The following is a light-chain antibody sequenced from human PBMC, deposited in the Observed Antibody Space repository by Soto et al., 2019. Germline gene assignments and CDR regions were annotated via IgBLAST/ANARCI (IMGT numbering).Light chain of an antibody. V-gene: IGKV4-1*01. J-gene: IGKJ4*01. Sequence: DIVMTQSPDSLAVSLGERATINCKSSQSVLYSSNNKNYLAWYQQKPGQPPKLLLYWASTRESGVPDRFSGSGSGTDFTLTISSLQADDVAVYYCQQYYSTPLTFGGGTKVEIK. CDR1: QSVLYSSNNKNY. CDR2: WAS. CDR3: QQYYSTPLT.